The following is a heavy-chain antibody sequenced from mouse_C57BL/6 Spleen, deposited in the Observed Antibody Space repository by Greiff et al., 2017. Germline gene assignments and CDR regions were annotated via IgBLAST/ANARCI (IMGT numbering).Heavy chain of an antibody. CDR3: ARKTTVGYFDV. J-gene: IGHJ1*03. V-gene: IGHV1-55*01. D-gene: IGHD1-1*01. CDR2: IYPGSGST. CDR1: GYTFTSYW. Sequence: QVHVKQSGAELVKPGASVKMSCKASGYTFTSYWITWVKQRPGQGLEWIGDIYPGSGSTNYNEKFKSKATLTVDTSSSTAYMQLSSLTSEDSAVYYCARKTTVGYFDVWGTGTTVTVSS.